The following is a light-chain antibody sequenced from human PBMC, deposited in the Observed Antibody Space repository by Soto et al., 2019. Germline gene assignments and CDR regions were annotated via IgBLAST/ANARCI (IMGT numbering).Light chain of an antibody. CDR3: KQYNSYSWT. CDR1: QTISSW. CDR2: KAS. Sequence: DIQMTQSPSTLSESVGDRVTITCRASQTISSWLAWYQQKPGKAHKLLIYKASTLKSGVQSRFSGSGSGTEFTLTIRSLQPDDFATYYCKQYNSYSWTFGQGTKVDIK. J-gene: IGKJ1*01. V-gene: IGKV1-5*03.